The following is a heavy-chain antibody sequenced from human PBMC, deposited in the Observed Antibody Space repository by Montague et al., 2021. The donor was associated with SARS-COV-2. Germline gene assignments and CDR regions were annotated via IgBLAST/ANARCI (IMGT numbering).Heavy chain of an antibody. CDR2: TNHRSKWTS. CDR3: VRDTGSAQAGFDA. D-gene: IGHD4-17*01. Sequence: CAISGDSVCSNTAAWNWIRQSPSGGLEWLGRTNHRSKWTSDYATSVEGRISIDPDTSKNQFFLHLRSVTPEDTGVYYCVRDTGSAQAGFDAWGQGTLVTVSS. J-gene: IGHJ4*02. V-gene: IGHV6-1*01. CDR1: GDSVCSNTAA.